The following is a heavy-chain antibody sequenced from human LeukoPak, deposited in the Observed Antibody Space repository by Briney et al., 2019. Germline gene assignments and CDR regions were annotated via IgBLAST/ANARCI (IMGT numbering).Heavy chain of an antibody. J-gene: IGHJ4*02. V-gene: IGHV4-34*01. CDR1: GGSFSGYY. D-gene: IGHD3-3*01. CDR3: ASITIFGVVIDY. Sequence: PSETLPLTCAVYGGSFSGYYWSWIRQPPGKGLEWIGEINHSGSTNYNPSLKSRVTISVGTSKNQFSLKLSSVTAADTAVYYCASITIFGVVIDYWGQGTLVTVSS. CDR2: INHSGST.